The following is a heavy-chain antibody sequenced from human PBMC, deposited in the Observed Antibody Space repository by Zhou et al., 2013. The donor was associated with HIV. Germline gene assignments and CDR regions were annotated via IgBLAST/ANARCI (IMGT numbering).Heavy chain of an antibody. CDR1: GYTFTDFY. CDR3: ARGNQRFLEWLPLDY. V-gene: IGHV1-2*02. CDR2: INPDSGDT. D-gene: IGHD3-3*01. Sequence: QVQLVQSGAEVKKPGASVKVSCEASGYTFTDFYLHWVRQAPGQGLEWMGRINPDSGDTNYAQKLQGRVTMTTDTSTTTAYMELRSLRSDDTAVYYCARGNQRFLEWLPLDYWGQGTLVTVSS. J-gene: IGHJ4*02.